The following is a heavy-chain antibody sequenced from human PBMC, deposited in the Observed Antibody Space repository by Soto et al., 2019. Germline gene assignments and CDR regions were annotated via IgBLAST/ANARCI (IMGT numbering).Heavy chain of an antibody. D-gene: IGHD3-22*01. CDR2: IIPIFGTA. V-gene: IGHV1-69*13. CDR1: GGTFSSYA. CDR3: ARAYYYDSSGYYYPRGA. Sequence: SVKVSCKASGGTFSSYAISWVRQAPGQGLEWMGGIIPIFGTANYAQKFQGRVTITADESTSTAYMELSSLRSEDTAVYYCARAYYYDSSGYYYPRGAWRQGTLVTVSS. J-gene: IGHJ4*02.